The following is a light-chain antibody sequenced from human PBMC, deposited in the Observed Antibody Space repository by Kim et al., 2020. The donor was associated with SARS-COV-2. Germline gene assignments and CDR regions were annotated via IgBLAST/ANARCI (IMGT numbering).Light chain of an antibody. V-gene: IGLV3-1*01. CDR2: QDS. CDR1: KLGDKY. Sequence: SYELTQPPSVSVSPGQTASITCSGDKLGDKYACWYQQKPGQSPVLVISQDSMRPSGIPERFSGSNSGNTATLTISGTQAMDEADYYCQAWDSSHVVFGGGTKLTVL. J-gene: IGLJ2*01. CDR3: QAWDSSHVV.